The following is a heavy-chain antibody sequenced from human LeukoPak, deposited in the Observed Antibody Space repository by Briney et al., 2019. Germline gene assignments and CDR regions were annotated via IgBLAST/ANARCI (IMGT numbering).Heavy chain of an antibody. CDR3: ARDLGWLQLFYFDY. CDR1: GFNFNSYS. D-gene: IGHD5-24*01. CDR2: ISNSLSSYK. J-gene: IGHJ4*02. Sequence: GGSLRLSCATSGFNFNSYSMNWVRQAPGKGLEWVSSISNSLSSYKYYAESVEGRFTISRDNAKKSVFLQMNSLRAEDTAVYYCARDLGWLQLFYFDYWGQGTLVTVSS. V-gene: IGHV3-21*01.